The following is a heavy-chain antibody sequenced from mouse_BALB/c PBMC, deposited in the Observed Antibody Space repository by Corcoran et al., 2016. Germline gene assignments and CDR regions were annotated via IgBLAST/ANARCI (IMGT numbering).Heavy chain of an antibody. CDR1: GYSFTGYY. CDR2: INPYNGAT. V-gene: IGHV1-26*01. CDR3: ARERDGPYYFDF. Sequence: EVQLQQSGPELVKPGASVKISCKASGYSFTGYYMHWVKQSHVKSLEWIGRINPYNGATSYNQNFKDKASLTVDKSSSTAYMELHSLTSEDSAVYYWARERDGPYYFDFWGQGTTLTVSS. D-gene: IGHD1-2*01. J-gene: IGHJ2*01.